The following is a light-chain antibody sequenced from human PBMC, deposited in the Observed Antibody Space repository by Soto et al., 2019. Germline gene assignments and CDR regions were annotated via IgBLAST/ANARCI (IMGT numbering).Light chain of an antibody. CDR2: RAS. CDR1: RSVSSRY. CDR3: QKFGDSTPAFT. V-gene: IGKV3-20*01. J-gene: IGKJ2*01. Sequence: ESMLTQSPGTLSLSPGERATLSCRASRSVSSRYISWYQQKPGQAPRLLIYRASIRATGIPDRFSGSGSVTDFPLTISRLEAEDFAVYCCQKFGDSTPAFTFGQRTKPEI.